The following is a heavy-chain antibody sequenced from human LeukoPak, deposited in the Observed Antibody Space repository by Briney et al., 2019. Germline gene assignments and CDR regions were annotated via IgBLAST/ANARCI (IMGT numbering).Heavy chain of an antibody. V-gene: IGHV3-7*01. CDR1: GFTFSSYW. J-gene: IGHJ4*02. D-gene: IGHD5-18*01. CDR3: ARDPRAYGYSYGYPLDY. CDR2: IKQDGSEK. Sequence: GGSLRLSCAASGFTFSSYWMSWVRQAPGKGLEWVANIKQDGSEKYYVDSVKGRFTISRDNAKNSLYLQMNSLRAEDTAVYYCARDPRAYGYSYGYPLDYWGQGTLVTVSS.